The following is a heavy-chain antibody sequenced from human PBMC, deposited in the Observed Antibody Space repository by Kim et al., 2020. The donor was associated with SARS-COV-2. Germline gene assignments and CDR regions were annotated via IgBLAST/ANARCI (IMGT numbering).Heavy chain of an antibody. V-gene: IGHV3-30*18. Sequence: GGSLRLSCAASGFTFSSYGMHWVRQAPGKGLEWVAVISYDGSNKYYADSVKGRFTISRDNSKKTLYLQMNSLRAEDTAVYYCAKGYSGSWYYFDYWGQGTLVTVSS. CDR2: ISYDGSNK. CDR1: GFTFSSYG. D-gene: IGHD6-13*01. CDR3: AKGYSGSWYYFDY. J-gene: IGHJ4*02.